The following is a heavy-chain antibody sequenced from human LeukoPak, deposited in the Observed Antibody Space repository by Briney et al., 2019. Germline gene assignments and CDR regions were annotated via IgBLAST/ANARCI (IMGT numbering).Heavy chain of an antibody. CDR3: ARARGKNNSGYYVSGYFDY. D-gene: IGHD3-22*01. V-gene: IGHV4-39*02. CDR2: IFYTGNT. CDR1: GGSLSSRNHY. Sequence: SETLSLTCSVSGGSLSSRNHYWGWIRQPPGKGLEWIGSIFYTGNTYYNPSLRSRVTMSVDTSKNHFALNLSSVTAADMAVYYCARARGKNNSGYYVSGYFDYWGQGTLVIVSS. J-gene: IGHJ4*02.